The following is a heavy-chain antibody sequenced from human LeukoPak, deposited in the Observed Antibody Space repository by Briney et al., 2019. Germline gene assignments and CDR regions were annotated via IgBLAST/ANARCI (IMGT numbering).Heavy chain of an antibody. J-gene: IGHJ6*03. D-gene: IGHD1-26*01. CDR1: GFTFTSYS. Sequence: GGSLRLSCAASGFTFTSYSLNWVRQAPGKGLEWVSYITSTNTILYGDSVKGRFTISRDNAKNSLYLQMNSLRAEDTAVYYCARAVGGSYPSYYYYYMDVWGKGTTVTVSS. CDR3: ARAVGGSYPSYYYYYMDV. CDR2: ITSTNTI. V-gene: IGHV3-48*04.